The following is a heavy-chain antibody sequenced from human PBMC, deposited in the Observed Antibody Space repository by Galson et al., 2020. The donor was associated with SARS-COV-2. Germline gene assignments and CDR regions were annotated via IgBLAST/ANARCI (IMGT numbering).Heavy chain of an antibody. CDR2: SGSNSPAS. J-gene: IGHJ3*02. CDR1: GFTINLYS. V-gene: IGHV3-21*06. Sequence: NSGGSLRLSCTVSGFTINLYSIIWVRRSPGKSLECISFSGSNSPASQVADSVQGRFTVSKDSAKNSVFLQMNSLTYEDTGEYYCARIDGYNKLGAFDIWGQGTRVTVSS. D-gene: IGHD5-12*01. CDR3: ARIDGYNKLGAFDI.